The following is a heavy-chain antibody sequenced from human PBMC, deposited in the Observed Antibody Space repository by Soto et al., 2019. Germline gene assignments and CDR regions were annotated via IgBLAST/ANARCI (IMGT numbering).Heavy chain of an antibody. CDR1: GFTFRSNW. J-gene: IGHJ4*02. V-gene: IGHV3-7*03. Sequence: EVQLVESGGGLVQPGGSLRLSCAASGFTFRSNWMSWVRQAPGKGLEWVANIKQDGSEKYYVDSVKGRFTISRDNAKNSLYLQMNSLRAEDTAVYYCATSGGGWQQPPVWGQGTLVTVSS. CDR3: ATSGGGWQQPPV. D-gene: IGHD3-16*01. CDR2: IKQDGSEK.